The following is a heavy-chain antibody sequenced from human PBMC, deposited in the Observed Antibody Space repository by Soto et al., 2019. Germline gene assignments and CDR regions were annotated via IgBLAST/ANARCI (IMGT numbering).Heavy chain of an antibody. D-gene: IGHD6-13*01. CDR1: GFTFSSYS. V-gene: IGHV3-21*01. CDR2: ISSSSSYI. Sequence: EVQLVESGGGLVKPGGSLRLSCAASGFTFSSYSMNWVRQAPGKGLEWVSSISSSSSYIYYADSVKGRFTISRDNAKNSLYLQVNRLRAEDTAVYYCAREGIAAALDYWGQGPLVTVSS. J-gene: IGHJ4*02. CDR3: AREGIAAALDY.